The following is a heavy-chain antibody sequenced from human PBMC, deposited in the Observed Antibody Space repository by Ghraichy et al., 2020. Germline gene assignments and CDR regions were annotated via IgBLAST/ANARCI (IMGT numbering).Heavy chain of an antibody. CDR2: IWYDGSNK. J-gene: IGHJ3*02. Sequence: GGSLRLSCAASGFTFSSYGMHWVRQAPGKGLEWVAVIWYDGSNKYYADSVKGRFTISRDNSKNTLYVQMNSLRAEDTAVYYCARDSPYCSSTSCHHPEEAFDIWGQGTMVTVSS. V-gene: IGHV3-33*01. D-gene: IGHD2-2*01. CDR1: GFTFSSYG. CDR3: ARDSPYCSSTSCHHPEEAFDI.